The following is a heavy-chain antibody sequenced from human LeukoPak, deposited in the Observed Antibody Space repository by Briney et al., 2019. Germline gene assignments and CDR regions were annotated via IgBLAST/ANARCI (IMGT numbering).Heavy chain of an antibody. D-gene: IGHD6-6*01. CDR3: ARDTIPYSSSPHCNPDY. V-gene: IGHV3-30*04. CDR1: GFTFSSYA. CDR2: ISYDGSNK. Sequence: PGGSLRLSCAASGFTFSSYAMHWVRQAPGKGLEWVAVISYDGSNKYYADSVKGRFTISRDNSKNTLYLQMNSLRAEDTAVYYCARDTIPYSSSPHCNPDYWGQGTLVTVSS. J-gene: IGHJ4*02.